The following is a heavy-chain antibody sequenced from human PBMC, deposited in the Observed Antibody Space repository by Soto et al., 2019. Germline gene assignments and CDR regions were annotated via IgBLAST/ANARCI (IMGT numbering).Heavy chain of an antibody. Sequence: PSETLSLTCTVSNYSISSGYYWGRIRQSPGEGLEWIVSMYHSGTTYYNPSLKSRVTISIDTSKNQFSLKLTSVTSADTAVYFCARVAFGPIDYWGQGTLVTVSS. CDR1: NYSISSGYY. CDR2: MYHSGTT. CDR3: ARVAFGPIDY. J-gene: IGHJ4*02. V-gene: IGHV4-38-2*02. D-gene: IGHD3-16*01.